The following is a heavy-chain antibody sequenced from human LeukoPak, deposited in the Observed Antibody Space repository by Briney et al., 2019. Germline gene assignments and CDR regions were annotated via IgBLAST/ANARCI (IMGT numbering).Heavy chain of an antibody. V-gene: IGHV3-30*04. Sequence: GGSLRLSCAASGFTFSSYAMHWVRQAPGKGLEWVAVISYDGSNKYYADSVKGRFTISRDNSKNTLYLQMNSLRAEDTAVYYCAKDLTDYVGDYWGQGTLVTVSS. CDR2: ISYDGSNK. J-gene: IGHJ4*02. D-gene: IGHD4-23*01. CDR3: AKDLTDYVGDY. CDR1: GFTFSSYA.